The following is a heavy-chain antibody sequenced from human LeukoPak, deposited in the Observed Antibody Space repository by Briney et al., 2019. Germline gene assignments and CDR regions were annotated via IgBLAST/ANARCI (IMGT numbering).Heavy chain of an antibody. CDR1: GFTFSIYG. CDR3: TTDDGAIDY. Sequence: GGSLRLSCVPSGFTFSIYGMHWVRQAPGKGLEWVGRIKRKTDGGTTDYAAPVKCRFTISRDDSQNTLYPQMNSLKTQDTAVYYCTTDDGAIDYWGQGTLVTVSS. CDR2: IKRKTDGGTT. J-gene: IGHJ4*02. D-gene: IGHD4/OR15-4a*01. V-gene: IGHV3-15*01.